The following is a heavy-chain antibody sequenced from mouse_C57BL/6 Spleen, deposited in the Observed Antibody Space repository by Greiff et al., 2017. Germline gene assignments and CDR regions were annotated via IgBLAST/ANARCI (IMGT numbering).Heavy chain of an antibody. CDR3: ARDFYYGNHYYAMDY. Sequence: VHVKQSVAELVRPGASVKLSCTASGFNIKNTYMHWVKQRPEQGLEWIGRIDPANGNTKYAPKFQGKATITADTSSNTAYLQLSSLTSEDTAIYYCARDFYYGNHYYAMDYWGQGTSVTVSS. J-gene: IGHJ4*01. CDR1: GFNIKNTY. CDR2: IDPANGNT. V-gene: IGHV14-3*01. D-gene: IGHD2-1*01.